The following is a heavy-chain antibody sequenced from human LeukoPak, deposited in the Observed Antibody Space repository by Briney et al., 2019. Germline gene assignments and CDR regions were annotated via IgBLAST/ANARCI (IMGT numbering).Heavy chain of an antibody. CDR1: GGTFSSYA. CDR2: IIPIFGTA. V-gene: IGHV1-69*13. D-gene: IGHD3-9*01. J-gene: IGHJ4*02. CDR3: ARDRGYYDILTGSFDY. Sequence: WASVKVSCKASGGTFSSYAISWVRQAPGQGLEWMGGIIPIFGTANYAQKFQGRVTITADESTSTAYMELSSLRSEDTAVYYCARDRGYYDILTGSFDYWGQGTLVTVSS.